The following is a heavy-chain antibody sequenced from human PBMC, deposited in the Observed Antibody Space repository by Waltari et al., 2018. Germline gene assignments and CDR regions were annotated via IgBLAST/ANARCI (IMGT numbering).Heavy chain of an antibody. CDR2: MYSGGST. Sequence: EVQLVESGGGLVQPGGSLRLSCAASGFIVSSTYMSWVRTAPGKGFGGCSFMYSGGSTYYADSVKGRFTISRDNSKNTLYLQMNSLRAEETAVYYCARDRGTGKGAFDIWGQGTMVTVSS. D-gene: IGHD1-1*01. J-gene: IGHJ3*02. V-gene: IGHV3-66*02. CDR1: GFIVSSTY. CDR3: ARDRGTGKGAFDI.